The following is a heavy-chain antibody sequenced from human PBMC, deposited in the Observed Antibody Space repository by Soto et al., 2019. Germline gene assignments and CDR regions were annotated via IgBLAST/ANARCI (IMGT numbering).Heavy chain of an antibody. CDR2: TYYRSKWYH. CDR1: GDSVSSNSAA. J-gene: IGHJ5*02. V-gene: IGHV6-1*01. D-gene: IGHD2-15*01. Sequence: QVQLQQSGPGLVKPSQTLSLTCAISGDSVSSNSAAWNWIRQSPSRGLAWLGRTYYRSKWYHDYAVSVKSRITSNPDTSTDTSSLPVSSVTPGDTAVYYCARTRVGYCGGDSCYERVPNWFDPWGQGTLVTVSS. CDR3: ARTRVGYCGGDSCYERVPNWFDP.